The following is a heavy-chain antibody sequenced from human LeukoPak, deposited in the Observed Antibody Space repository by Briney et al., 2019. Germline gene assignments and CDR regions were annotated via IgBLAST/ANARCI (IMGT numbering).Heavy chain of an antibody. V-gene: IGHV4-34*01. CDR2: ISHSGST. D-gene: IGHD5-18*01. CDR1: GRSFSNLY. J-gene: IGHJ4*02. CDR3: ARGRGYSYGYVRYYFDY. Sequence: SETLSLTCAVYGRSFSNLYWGWLRQPPGKGREWIGKISHSGSTNDNPSLKIRVTRAVDTSKIQFSMKLRTVKAADTAVYDRARGRGYSYGYVRYYFDYWGQGTVVTVSS.